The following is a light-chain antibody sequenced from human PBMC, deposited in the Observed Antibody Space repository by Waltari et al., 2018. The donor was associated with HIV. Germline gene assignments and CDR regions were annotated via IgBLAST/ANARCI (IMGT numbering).Light chain of an antibody. CDR3: QHSYSIPA. CDR1: QSISSY. J-gene: IGKJ1*01. V-gene: IGKV1-39*01. CDR2: AAS. Sequence: DIQMTQSPSSLSASVGDRVTITCRASQSISSYLNWSQRKPGKAPKLLIYAASSLQGGVPSRFNGSGSVTVFTLTITSLQPEDFATYYCQHSYSIPAFGQGTKVEIK.